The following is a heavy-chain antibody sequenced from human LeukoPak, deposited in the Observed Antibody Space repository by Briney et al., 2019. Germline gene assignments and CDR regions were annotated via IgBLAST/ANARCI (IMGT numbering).Heavy chain of an antibody. CDR2: ISRNSGSI. V-gene: IGHV3-9*01. D-gene: IGHD2-2*01. J-gene: IGHJ4*02. CDR1: GFTFDDYA. Sequence: AGGSLRLSCAASGFTFDDYAMHWVRQAPGKGLEWVSGISRNSGSIGYADSVKGRFTISRDNAKNSLYLQMNSLRAEDTAVYYCAKDGGYCSSTSCRDYWGQGTLVTVSS. CDR3: AKDGGYCSSTSCRDY.